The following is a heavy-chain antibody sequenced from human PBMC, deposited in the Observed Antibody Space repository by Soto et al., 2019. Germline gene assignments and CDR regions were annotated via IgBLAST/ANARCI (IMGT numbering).Heavy chain of an antibody. CDR2: SSAYNGNT. CDR3: ARDTQQDSNGYYLEWFDP. D-gene: IGHD3-22*01. CDR1: GYTFTRYG. J-gene: IGHJ5*02. Sequence: GASVKVSCKASGYTFTRYGIIWVRQAPGQGLDWMGWSSAYNGNTIYAQKLQGRVTMTTDTSTSTAYMDLRSLTSDDTAVYYCARDTQQDSNGYYLEWFDPWGQGTLVTVSS. V-gene: IGHV1-18*01.